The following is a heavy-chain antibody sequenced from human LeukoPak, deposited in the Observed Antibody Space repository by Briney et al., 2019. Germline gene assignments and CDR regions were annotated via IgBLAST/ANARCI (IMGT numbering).Heavy chain of an antibody. J-gene: IGHJ4*02. CDR3: ARVGGVSTLTDAWHY. CDR1: GGSFSGYY. D-gene: IGHD5/OR15-5a*01. CDR2: INHSGST. V-gene: IGHV4-34*01. Sequence: PSETLSLTCAVYGGSFSGYYWSWIRQPPGKGLEWIGEINHSGSTNYNPSLKSRVTISVDTSKNQFSLKLSSVTAADTAVYYCARVGGVSTLTDAWHYWGQGTLVTVSS.